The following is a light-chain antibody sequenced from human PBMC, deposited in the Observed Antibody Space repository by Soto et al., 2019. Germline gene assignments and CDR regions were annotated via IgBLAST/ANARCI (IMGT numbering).Light chain of an antibody. J-gene: IGKJ1*01. CDR3: LRYNTYSRT. V-gene: IGKV1-5*01. Sequence: DIQMTQSPSTLSASVGDRVTITCRASQSISSWLAWYQQKPGKAPKLLIYGASSLENGVPSRFSGSGSGAEFPLTISSLQPDDFATYFCLRYNTYSRTFGQGTKVEVK. CDR2: GAS. CDR1: QSISSW.